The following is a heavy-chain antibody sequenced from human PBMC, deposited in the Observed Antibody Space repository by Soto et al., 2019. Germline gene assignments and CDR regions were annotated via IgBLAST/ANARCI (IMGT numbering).Heavy chain of an antibody. CDR2: MNPNSGNT. CDR3: ARSHPTSYYYGSGSPAPYYYYYYGMDV. CDR1: GYTFTSYD. D-gene: IGHD3-10*01. Sequence: ASVKVSCKASGYTFTSYDINWVRQATGQGLEWIGWMNPNSGNTGYAQKFQGRVTMTRNTSISTAYMELSSLRSEDTAVYYCARSHPTSYYYGSGSPAPYYYYYYGMDVWGQGTTVTVSS. J-gene: IGHJ6*02. V-gene: IGHV1-8*01.